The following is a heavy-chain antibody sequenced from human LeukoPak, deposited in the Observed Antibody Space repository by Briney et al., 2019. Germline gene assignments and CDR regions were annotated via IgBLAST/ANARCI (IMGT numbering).Heavy chain of an antibody. CDR3: ARGRRGIAAAALDY. CDR1: GFTFSSYW. J-gene: IGHJ4*02. D-gene: IGHD6-13*01. Sequence: GGSLRLSCVASGFTFSSYWMSWVRQAPGKGLEWVANIKQDGSEKYYVDSVKGRFTISRDNAKNSLYLQMNSLRAEDTAVYYCARGRRGIAAAALDYWGQGTLVTVSS. V-gene: IGHV3-7*01. CDR2: IKQDGSEK.